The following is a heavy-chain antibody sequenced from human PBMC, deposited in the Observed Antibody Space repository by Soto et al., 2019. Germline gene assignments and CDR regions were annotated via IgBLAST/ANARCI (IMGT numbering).Heavy chain of an antibody. J-gene: IGHJ5*02. V-gene: IGHV3-23*01. CDR1: GFGFGSHS. CDR3: AKDRSGNYPLSPYDA. Sequence: PGGSLRLSCGGSGFGFGSHSLNWVSQAPGAGLECVSIFSGSGAGAYCTDSVKGRFTISGDNSKNTLFLQMNSLGVEDTAVYYCAKDRSGNYPLSPYDAWGQGTLVTVSS. CDR2: FSGSGAGA. D-gene: IGHD1-26*01.